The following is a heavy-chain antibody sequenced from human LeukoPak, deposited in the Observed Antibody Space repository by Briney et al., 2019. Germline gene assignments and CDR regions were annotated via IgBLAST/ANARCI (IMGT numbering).Heavy chain of an antibody. CDR1: GFTFNNYA. CDR2: IRGSI. V-gene: IGHV3-23*01. Sequence: QPGGSLRLPWAAPGFTFNNYAMGGVGQAPGKGWAWVSLIRGSIYYAGSVTGRFTISRDNSRNTLYLEMNSLRAEGTALYYCAKDLGRSTDYWGQGTLVTVSS. J-gene: IGHJ4*02. D-gene: IGHD6-6*01. CDR3: AKDLGRSTDY.